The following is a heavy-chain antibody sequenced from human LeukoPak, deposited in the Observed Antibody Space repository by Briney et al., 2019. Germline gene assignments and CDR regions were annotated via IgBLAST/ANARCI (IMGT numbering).Heavy chain of an antibody. CDR1: GGSFSGYY. J-gene: IGHJ5*02. V-gene: IGHV4-34*01. Sequence: SETLSLTCAVYGGSFSGYYWSWIRQPPGKGLEWIGEINHSGSTNYNPSLKSRVTISVDTSKNQFSLKLSSVTAADTAVYYCARGEIVVVVAATSIMSWFDPWGQGTLVTVPS. CDR3: ARGEIVVVVAATSIMSWFDP. CDR2: INHSGST. D-gene: IGHD2-15*01.